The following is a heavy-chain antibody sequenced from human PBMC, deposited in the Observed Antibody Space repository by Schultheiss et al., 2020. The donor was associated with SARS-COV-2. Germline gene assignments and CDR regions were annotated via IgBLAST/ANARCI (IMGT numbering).Heavy chain of an antibody. CDR3: ARDQEQWLLSHYYYYGMDV. CDR2: IWYDGSNK. V-gene: IGHV3-33*01. Sequence: GGSLRLSCAAPGFTFSSYGMHWVRQAPGKGLEWVAVIWYDGSNKYYADSVKGRFTISRDNSKNTLYLQMNSLRAEDTAVYYCARDQEQWLLSHYYYYGMDVWGQGTTVTVSS. J-gene: IGHJ6*02. D-gene: IGHD6-19*01. CDR1: GFTFSSYG.